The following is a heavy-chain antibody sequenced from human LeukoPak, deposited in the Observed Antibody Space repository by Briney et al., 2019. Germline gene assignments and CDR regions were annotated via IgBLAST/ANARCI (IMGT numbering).Heavy chain of an antibody. V-gene: IGHV5-51*01. CDR1: GYSFTSYW. CDR3: ARRRYYDSSGYYEKNYYYYGMDV. CDR2: IYPGDSDT. D-gene: IGHD3-22*01. J-gene: IGHJ6*02. Sequence: GESLKISCKGSGYSFTSYWIGWVRQMPGKGLEWMGIIYPGDSDTRYSPSFQGQVTISADKSISTAYLQWSSLKASDTAMYYCARRRYYDSSGYYEKNYYYYGMDVWGQGTTVTVSS.